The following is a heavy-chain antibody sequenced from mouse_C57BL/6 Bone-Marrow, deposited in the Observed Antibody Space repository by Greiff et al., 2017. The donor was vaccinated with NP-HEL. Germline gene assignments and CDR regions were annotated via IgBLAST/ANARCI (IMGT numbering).Heavy chain of an antibody. J-gene: IGHJ1*03. V-gene: IGHV10-3*01. CDR2: IRSKSSNYAT. Sequence: VQLKESGGGLVQPKGSLKLSCAASGFTFNTYAMHWVRQAPGKGLEWVARIRSKSSNYATYYADSVKDRFTISRDDSRSMLYLQMNNLKTEDTAMYYCVRELGRDWYFDVWGTGTTVTVSS. CDR1: GFTFNTYA. D-gene: IGHD4-1*01. CDR3: VRELGRDWYFDV.